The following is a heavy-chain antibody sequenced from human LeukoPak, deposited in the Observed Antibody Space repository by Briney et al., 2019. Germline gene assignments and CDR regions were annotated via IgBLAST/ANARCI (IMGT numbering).Heavy chain of an antibody. CDR1: GFTVSSNY. Sequence: GGSLRLSCAASGFTVSSNYMSWVRQAPGKGLEWVSVIYSGGSTYYADSVKGRFTISRDNSKNTLYLQMNSLRAEDTAVYYCARDSRLGAFDIWGQGTMVTASS. J-gene: IGHJ3*02. D-gene: IGHD6-19*01. CDR2: IYSGGST. CDR3: ARDSRLGAFDI. V-gene: IGHV3-66*01.